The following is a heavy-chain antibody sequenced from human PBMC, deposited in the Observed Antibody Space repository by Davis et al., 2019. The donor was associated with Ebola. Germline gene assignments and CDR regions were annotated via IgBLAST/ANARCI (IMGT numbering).Heavy chain of an antibody. D-gene: IGHD2-15*01. CDR2: IYYRGTT. Sequence: SETLSLTCTVSGGSISSYYWDWIRQPPGKGLEWIGSIYYRGTTFYSPSLQSRVTISVDTSKNQFSLKVNSVTAADTAVYYCARQGYCSGGSCYVWYFDLWGRGTLLTVSA. J-gene: IGHJ2*01. CDR1: GGSISSYY. V-gene: IGHV4-39*01. CDR3: ARQGYCSGGSCYVWYFDL.